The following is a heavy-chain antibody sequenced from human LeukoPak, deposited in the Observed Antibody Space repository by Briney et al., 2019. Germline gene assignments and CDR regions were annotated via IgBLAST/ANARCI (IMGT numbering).Heavy chain of an antibody. CDR3: ARVGDPGVVMYYFDY. J-gene: IGHJ4*02. Sequence: ASVKVSCKASGYTFTSYDINWVRQATGQGLEWMGWMNPNSGGTNYAQKFQGRVTMTRDTSISTAYMELSSLRSEDMAVYYCARVGDPGVVMYYFDYWGQGTLVTVSS. D-gene: IGHD3-3*01. CDR1: GYTFTSYD. V-gene: IGHV1-2*02. CDR2: MNPNSGGT.